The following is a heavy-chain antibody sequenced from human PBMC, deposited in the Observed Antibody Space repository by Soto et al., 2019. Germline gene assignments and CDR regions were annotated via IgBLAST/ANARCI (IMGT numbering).Heavy chain of an antibody. D-gene: IGHD3-10*01. V-gene: IGHV3-48*02. Sequence: EVQLVESGGGLVQPGGSLRLSCAASGFTFSTYGMNWVRQAPGKGLEWVSYISSSSSTISYADSVKGRFTISRDNAQNSLYMQMNTLRHDDTAVYYSARGGGSRPDYWGQGTLVTVSS. CDR3: ARGGGSRPDY. J-gene: IGHJ4*02. CDR2: ISSSSSTI. CDR1: GFTFSTYG.